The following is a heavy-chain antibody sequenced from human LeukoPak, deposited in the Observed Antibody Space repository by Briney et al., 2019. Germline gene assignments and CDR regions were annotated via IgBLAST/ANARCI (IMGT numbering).Heavy chain of an antibody. CDR3: ARDIAGVSVATGGLDV. V-gene: IGHV1-18*04. J-gene: IGHJ6*02. CDR1: GYTFTGYY. Sequence: ASVTVSCKASGYTFTGYYMHWVRQAPGQGLEWMGWINPYNGNTNYAQKFQGRVTMTTDTSTSTAYMELRSLRSDDTAVFYCARDIAGVSVATGGLDVWGQGTTVTVSS. D-gene: IGHD2-2*01. CDR2: INPYNGNT.